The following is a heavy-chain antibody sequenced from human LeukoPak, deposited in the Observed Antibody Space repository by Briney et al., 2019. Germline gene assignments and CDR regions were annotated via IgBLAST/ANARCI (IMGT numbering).Heavy chain of an antibody. Sequence: GASVKVSCMASGYTFTSYGISWVRQAPGQGLEWMGWISAYNGNTNYAQKLQGRVTMTTDTSTSTAYMELRSLRSDDTAVYYCARDTSPYDFWSGPRPVFDPWGQGTLVTVSS. CDR2: ISAYNGNT. V-gene: IGHV1-18*01. J-gene: IGHJ5*02. CDR3: ARDTSPYDFWSGPRPVFDP. CDR1: GYTFTSYG. D-gene: IGHD3-3*01.